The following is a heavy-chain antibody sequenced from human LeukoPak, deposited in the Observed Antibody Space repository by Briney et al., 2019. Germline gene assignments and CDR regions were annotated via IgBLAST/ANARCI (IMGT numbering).Heavy chain of an antibody. CDR2: INPNSGGT. CDR1: GYTFTGYY. V-gene: IGHV1-2*02. D-gene: IGHD3-9*01. J-gene: IGHJ5*02. Sequence: ASVKVSCKASGYTFTGYYMHWVRQAPGQGLEWMGWINPNSGGTSYAQKFQGRVTMTRDTSISTAYMELSRLRSDDTAVYYCARMLPYDILTGEPWGQGTLVTVSS. CDR3: ARMLPYDILTGEP.